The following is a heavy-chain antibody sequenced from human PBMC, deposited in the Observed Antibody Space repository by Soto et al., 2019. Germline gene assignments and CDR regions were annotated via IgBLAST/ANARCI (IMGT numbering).Heavy chain of an antibody. V-gene: IGHV3-30-3*01. CDR3: ARVPVAGYYYYGMDV. D-gene: IGHD6-19*01. CDR1: GFTFSSYA. Sequence: GGSLRLSCAASGFTFSSYAMHWVRQAPGKGLEWVAVISYDGSNKYYADSVKGRFTISRDNSKNTLYLQMNSLRAEDTGVYYCARVPVAGYYYYGMDVWGQGTTVTVSS. J-gene: IGHJ6*02. CDR2: ISYDGSNK.